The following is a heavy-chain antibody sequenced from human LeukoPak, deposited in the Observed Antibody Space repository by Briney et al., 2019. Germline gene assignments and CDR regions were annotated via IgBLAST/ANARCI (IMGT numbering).Heavy chain of an antibody. CDR2: ITPKSGHT. Sequence: ASVKVSCKASGYTFSDFYIHWVRQAPGQGLEYVGWITPKSGHTYSPQRFQGRVTMTRDASISTAYMELSSLRSADTAVYFCARVRLADERAWAYWGQGTLVTVSS. V-gene: IGHV1-2*02. CDR3: ARVRLADERAWAY. CDR1: GYTFSDFY. D-gene: IGHD3-3*02. J-gene: IGHJ4*02.